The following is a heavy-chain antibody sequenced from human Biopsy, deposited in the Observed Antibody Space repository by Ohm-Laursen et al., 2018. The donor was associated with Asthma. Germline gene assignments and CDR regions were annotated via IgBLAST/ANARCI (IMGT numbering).Heavy chain of an antibody. V-gene: IGHV1-3*01. J-gene: IGHJ3*02. Sequence: ASVKVSCKASGYTFINYDIHWVRQAPGQRLEWMGWINAGNGNTKYSQKVQGRVTITRDTSASTAYMDLSSLRSEDTAVYYCARTYYDFLTGQVNDAFDIWGQGTMVTVSS. CDR3: ARTYYDFLTGQVNDAFDI. CDR2: INAGNGNT. CDR1: GYTFINYD. D-gene: IGHD3-9*01.